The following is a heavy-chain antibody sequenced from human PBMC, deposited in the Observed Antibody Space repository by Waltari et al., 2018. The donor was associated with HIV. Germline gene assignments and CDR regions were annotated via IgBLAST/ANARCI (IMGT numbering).Heavy chain of an antibody. CDR1: GGTFSSYV. J-gene: IGHJ6*02. D-gene: IGHD2-2*01. CDR3: ARGVVPATTDV. V-gene: IGHV1-69*01. CDR2: IIPIFGTA. Sequence: QVQLVQSGAEVKKPGYSVKVSCKAYGGTFSSYVISWVRQAPGQGLEWMGGIIPIFGTANYAQKFQGRVTITADESTSTAYMELTSLRSEDTAVYYCARGVVPATTDVWGQGTTVTVSS.